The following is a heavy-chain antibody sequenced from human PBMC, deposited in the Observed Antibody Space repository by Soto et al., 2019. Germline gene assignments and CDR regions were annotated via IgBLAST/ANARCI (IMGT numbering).Heavy chain of an antibody. Sequence: PSETLSLTCTVSGGSISSSSYYWGWIRQPPGKGLEWIGSIYYSGSTYYNPSLKSRVTISVDTSKNQFSLKLSSVTAADTAVYYCARSSRRSHNWNDLGWFDPWGQGTLVTVSS. V-gene: IGHV4-39*01. J-gene: IGHJ5*02. D-gene: IGHD1-20*01. CDR1: GGSISSSSYY. CDR2: IYYSGST. CDR3: ARSSRRSHNWNDLGWFDP.